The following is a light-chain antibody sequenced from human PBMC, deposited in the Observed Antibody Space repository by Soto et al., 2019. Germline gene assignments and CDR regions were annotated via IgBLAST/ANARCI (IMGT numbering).Light chain of an antibody. CDR2: DVS. J-gene: IGLJ1*01. Sequence: QSALTKPASVSGSPGQSITISCTGTSRDVGAYNYVSWYQQHPAKVPKLMIYDVSNRPSGVSDRFSGSKSGNTASLTISGLQAEDEADYYCYSYTSSSTYVFGTGTKVTVL. CDR3: YSYTSSSTYV. CDR1: SRDVGAYNY. V-gene: IGLV2-14*01.